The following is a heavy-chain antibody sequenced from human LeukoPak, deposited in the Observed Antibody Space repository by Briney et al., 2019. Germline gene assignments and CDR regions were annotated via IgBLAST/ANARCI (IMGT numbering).Heavy chain of an antibody. J-gene: IGHJ3*02. CDR2: IYSTGNT. CDR3: AREGQVFDAFDI. D-gene: IGHD2-8*01. CDR1: GGSMSSSY. Sequence: SETLSLTCTVSGGSMSSSYGSWVRQPPGKGLEWIAYIYSTGNTKYNPSLASRVTISLDMSKNQFSLTLRSVTAADTAIYYCAREGQVFDAFDIWGQGTMVTVSS. V-gene: IGHV4-59*01.